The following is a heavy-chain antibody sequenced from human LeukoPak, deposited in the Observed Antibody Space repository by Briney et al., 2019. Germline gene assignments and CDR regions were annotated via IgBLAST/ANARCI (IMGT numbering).Heavy chain of an antibody. V-gene: IGHV3-48*03. CDR2: ISSSGTSM. CDR3: ARDWSPNWFDP. J-gene: IGHJ5*02. CDR1: GFSFSSYD. Sequence: GGSLRLSCAASGFSFSSYDMNWVRQAPGKGLEWISYISSSGTSMYYTDSVKGRFTISRDNAKNSLYLQMNSLRADDTAVYYCARDWSPNWFDPWGQGTLVTVSS.